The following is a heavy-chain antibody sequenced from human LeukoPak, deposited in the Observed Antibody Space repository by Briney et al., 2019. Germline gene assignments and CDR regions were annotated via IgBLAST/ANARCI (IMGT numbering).Heavy chain of an antibody. J-gene: IGHJ4*02. Sequence: ASVKVSCKASGYTFTGYYMHWVRQAPGQGLEWMGWINPNSGGTNYAQKFQGRVTMTRDTSIGTAYMELSRLRSDDTAVYYCARVTSAYCSSTSCYSVGYWGQGTLVTVSS. CDR1: GYTFTGYY. D-gene: IGHD2-2*02. V-gene: IGHV1-2*02. CDR2: INPNSGGT. CDR3: ARVTSAYCSSTSCYSVGY.